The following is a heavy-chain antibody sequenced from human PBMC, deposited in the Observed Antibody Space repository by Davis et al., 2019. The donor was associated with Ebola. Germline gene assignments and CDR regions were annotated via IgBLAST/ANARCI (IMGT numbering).Heavy chain of an antibody. V-gene: IGHV3-73*01. CDR1: GFTFSGSA. CDR3: ATRGSSREFDY. Sequence: GGSLRLSCAASGFTFSGSAMHWVRQASGKGLEWVGRIRSKANSYATAYAASVKGRFTISRDDSKNTAYLQMNSLRVEDTAVYYCATRGSSREFDYWGQGTLVSVS. D-gene: IGHD6-13*01. CDR2: IRSKANSYAT. J-gene: IGHJ4*02.